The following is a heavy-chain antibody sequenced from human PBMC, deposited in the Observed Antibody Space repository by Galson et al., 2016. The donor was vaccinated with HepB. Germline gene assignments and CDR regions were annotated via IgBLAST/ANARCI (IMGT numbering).Heavy chain of an antibody. CDR2: INPSGGTT. V-gene: IGHV1-46*01. J-gene: IGHJ4*02. Sequence: SVKVSCKASGYAFTTYYLQWIRQAPGQGLEWMGMINPSGGTTRFPQKFQGRVTMTRDTSTSTVYLELSSLTSEDTAVYYCARVLRLGTGPPGYWGQGTLVTVSS. CDR3: ARVLRLGTGPPGY. D-gene: IGHD3/OR15-3a*01. CDR1: GYAFTTYY.